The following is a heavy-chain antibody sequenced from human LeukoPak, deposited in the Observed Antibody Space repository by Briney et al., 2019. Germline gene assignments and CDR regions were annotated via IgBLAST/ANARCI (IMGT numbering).Heavy chain of an antibody. D-gene: IGHD1-26*01. CDR1: GGSFSGYS. J-gene: IGHJ4*02. CDR2: INHSGST. V-gene: IGHV4-34*01. CDR3: ARGTVGARGYYFDY. Sequence: SETLSLTCAVYGGSFSGYSWSWIRQPPGKGPEWIGEINHSGSTNYNPSLKSRVTMSVDTSKNQFSMKLSSVTAADTAVYYCARGTVGARGYYFDYWGQGTLVTVSS.